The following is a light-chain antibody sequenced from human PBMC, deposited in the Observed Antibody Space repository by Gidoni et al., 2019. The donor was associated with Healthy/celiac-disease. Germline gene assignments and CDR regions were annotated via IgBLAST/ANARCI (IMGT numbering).Light chain of an antibody. CDR1: SSDVGGYNY. V-gene: IGLV2-14*01. CDR2: DVS. Sequence: QSALPQPASVSGSPGKSITISCTGTSSDVGGYNYVSLYQQHPGIAPKLMLYDVSNRPSGVSNRFSGSKSGNTASLTTSGLQAEDEADYYCSSYTSSSTPYVFGTGTKVTVL. CDR3: SSYTSSSTPYV. J-gene: IGLJ1*01.